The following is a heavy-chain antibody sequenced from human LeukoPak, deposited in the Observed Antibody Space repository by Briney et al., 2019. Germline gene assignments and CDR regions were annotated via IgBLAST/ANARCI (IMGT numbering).Heavy chain of an antibody. CDR3: ARATFSTYYDFWSGYPYYFDY. V-gene: IGHV6-1*01. D-gene: IGHD3-3*01. CDR2: TYYRSKWYN. Sequence: SQTLSLTCAISGDSVSSNSATWNWIRQSPSRGLEWLGRTYYRSKWYNDYAVSVKSRITINPDTSKNQFSLQLNSVTPEDTAVYYCARATFSTYYDFWSGYPYYFDYWGQGALVTVSS. CDR1: GDSVSSNSAT. J-gene: IGHJ4*02.